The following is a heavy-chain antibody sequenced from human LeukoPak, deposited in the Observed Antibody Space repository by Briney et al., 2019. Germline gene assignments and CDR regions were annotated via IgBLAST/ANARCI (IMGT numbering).Heavy chain of an antibody. CDR1: GFTFSSYW. Sequence: GGSLRLSCAASGFTFSSYWMSWVRQAPGKGLEWVANIKQDGSEKYYVDSVKGRFTISRDNAKNSLYLQMNSLRAEDTAVYYCARVGSSSWFYYYYGMDVWSKGTTVTVSS. CDR3: ARVGSSSWFYYYYGMDV. CDR2: IKQDGSEK. D-gene: IGHD6-13*01. V-gene: IGHV3-7*03. J-gene: IGHJ6*04.